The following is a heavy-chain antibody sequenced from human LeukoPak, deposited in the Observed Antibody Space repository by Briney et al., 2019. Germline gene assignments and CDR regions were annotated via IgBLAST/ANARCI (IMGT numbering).Heavy chain of an antibody. J-gene: IGHJ5*02. V-gene: IGHV3-43*02. CDR2: ISGDGGST. CDR3: AKDFSPSSSYYGSGSPPPWFDP. CDR1: GFTFDDYA. D-gene: IGHD3-10*01. Sequence: PGGSLRLSCAASGFTFDDYAMHWVRQAPGKGLEWVSLISGDGGSTYYADSVKGRFTISRDNSKNSLYLQMNSLRTEDTALYYCAKDFSPSSSYYGSGSPPPWFDPWGQGTLVTVSS.